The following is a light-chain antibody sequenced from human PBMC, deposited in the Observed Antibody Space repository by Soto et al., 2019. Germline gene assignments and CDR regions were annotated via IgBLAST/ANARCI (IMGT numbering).Light chain of an antibody. V-gene: IGKV3-20*01. Sequence: NVLTQSPGTLSLSPGERATLSCRPSRSVSNNYSAWYQQNPGEAPRLLIYGASNCATGRPERCSGSVSWTEFILTISRLEPEESSVYYRRHYGRSAWTIGQGTKV. J-gene: IGKJ1*01. CDR2: GAS. CDR3: RHYGRSAWT. CDR1: RSVSNNY.